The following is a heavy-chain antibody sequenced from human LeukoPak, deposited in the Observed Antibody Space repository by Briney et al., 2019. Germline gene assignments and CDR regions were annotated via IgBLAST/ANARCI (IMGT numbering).Heavy chain of an antibody. CDR3: ARIGGIDV. V-gene: IGHV4-59*01. D-gene: IGHD3-16*01. CDR1: GDSISGYY. Sequence: SETLSLTCTVSGDSISGYYWSWIRQPPGKGLEWIGYIHYSGSSNYSPSLKRRLSMSVDTSKNQLYLKMSSVTAADTAVYYCARIGGIDVWGQGTLVTVSS. CDR2: IHYSGSS. J-gene: IGHJ4*02.